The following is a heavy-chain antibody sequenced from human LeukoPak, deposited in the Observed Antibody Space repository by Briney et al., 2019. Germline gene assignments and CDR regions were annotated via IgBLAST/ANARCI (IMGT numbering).Heavy chain of an antibody. CDR2: ISAYNGYT. CDR1: GYTFTNYG. D-gene: IGHD3-22*01. V-gene: IGHV1-18*01. CDR3: ARTNSGYFSDY. J-gene: IGHJ4*02. Sequence: ASVKVSCKASGYTFTNYGFSWVRQAPGQGLEWMGWISAYNGYTDYAQKFQLRVTLTTDRSTNTVYMEVKSLRSDDTAVYYCARTNSGYFSDYWGQGTLVTVSS.